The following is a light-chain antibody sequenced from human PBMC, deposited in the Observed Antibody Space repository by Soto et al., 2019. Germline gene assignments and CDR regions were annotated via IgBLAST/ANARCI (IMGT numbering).Light chain of an antibody. J-gene: IGKJ1*01. V-gene: IGKV3-11*01. Sequence: EIVLTQSPATLSLSPGERATLSCRASQSVSRYLAWYQHKPGQAPRLLIYDASKRATGIPARFSGSGSRTDFTITISSLEPEDFAVYYCQQRSNWPPTWTFGQGTRVEIK. CDR1: QSVSRY. CDR2: DAS. CDR3: QQRSNWPPTWT.